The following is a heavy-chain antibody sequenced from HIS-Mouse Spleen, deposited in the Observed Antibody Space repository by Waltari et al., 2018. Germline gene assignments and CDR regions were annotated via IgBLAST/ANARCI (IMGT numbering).Heavy chain of an antibody. D-gene: IGHD1-1*01. J-gene: IGHJ4*02. CDR2: MNPNSGNT. V-gene: IGHV1-8*01. CDR3: ARGPPPGTPLDY. Sequence: QVQLVQSGAEVKKPGASVKVPCQASGYTFTSSDINWARQAPGQGLEWMGWMNPNSGNTGYAQKFQGRVTMTRNTSISTAYMELSSLRSEDTAVYYCARGPPPGTPLDYWGQGTLVTVSS. CDR1: GYTFTSSD.